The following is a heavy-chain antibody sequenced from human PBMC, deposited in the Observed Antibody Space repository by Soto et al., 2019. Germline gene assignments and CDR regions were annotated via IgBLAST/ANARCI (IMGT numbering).Heavy chain of an antibody. CDR2: IYWDDDK. V-gene: IGHV2-5*02. Sequence: QITLKESGPPLVKPTQTLTLTCTFSGFSLSTSEVGVGWIRQPPGKALQWLALIYWDDDKRYSPSLKSRLTITKDTSKNQVVLTVTNMDPVDTATYYCAHAPGIAVTTNWFDPWGQGILVTVSS. CDR1: GFSLSTSEVG. CDR3: AHAPGIAVTTNWFDP. J-gene: IGHJ5*02. D-gene: IGHD6-19*01.